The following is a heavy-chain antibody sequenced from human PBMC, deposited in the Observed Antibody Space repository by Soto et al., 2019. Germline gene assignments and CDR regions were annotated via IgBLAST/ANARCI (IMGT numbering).Heavy chain of an antibody. Sequence: GGSLRLSCAASGFTFSSYGMHWVRQAPGKGLEWVAVIWYDGSNKYYADSVKGRFTISRDNSKNTLYLQMNSLRAEDTAVYYCARDLYYYGSGSYYRGGPGTQGEPDYWGQGTLVTVSS. D-gene: IGHD3-10*01. CDR3: ARDLYYYGSGSYYRGGPGTQGEPDY. CDR1: GFTFSSYG. V-gene: IGHV3-33*01. J-gene: IGHJ4*02. CDR2: IWYDGSNK.